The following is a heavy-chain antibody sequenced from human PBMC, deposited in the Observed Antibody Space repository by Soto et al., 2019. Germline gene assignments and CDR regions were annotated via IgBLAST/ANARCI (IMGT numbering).Heavy chain of an antibody. CDR1: GFTFRNYG. CDR3: ARDVYEFWSGAGLDC. D-gene: IGHD3-3*01. J-gene: IGHJ4*02. Sequence: QEQLVESGGGAVQPGRSLRLSCAASGFTFRNYGMHWVRQAPGKGLEWVAVIWYDGNNKYYADSVKGRFTISRDNSKNTLYLEMNSLRAEDTAVYYCARDVYEFWSGAGLDCWGQGTLVTVSS. V-gene: IGHV3-33*01. CDR2: IWYDGNNK.